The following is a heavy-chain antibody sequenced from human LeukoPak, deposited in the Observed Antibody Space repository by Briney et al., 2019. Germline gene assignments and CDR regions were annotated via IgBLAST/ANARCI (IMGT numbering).Heavy chain of an antibody. D-gene: IGHD3-22*01. CDR1: GGSISSGGLY. Sequence: SETLSLTCSVSGGSISSGGLYWSWIRQHPGKGLERIGYIYYSGRIYYNPSLKSRVTISFDTSKNQFFLKLRSVTAADTAVYYCTRGPEDYYDSSGYPAYWGQGTLVSVSS. V-gene: IGHV4-31*03. CDR2: IYYSGRI. CDR3: TRGPEDYYDSSGYPAY. J-gene: IGHJ4*02.